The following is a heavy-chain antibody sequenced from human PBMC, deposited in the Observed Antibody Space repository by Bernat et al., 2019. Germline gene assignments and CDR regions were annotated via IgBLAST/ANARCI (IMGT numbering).Heavy chain of an antibody. Sequence: EVQLLESGGGLVQAGGSLRLSCAASGFTFSSFAMSWVRQAPGKGLEWVSAISDNGAGTYYADSVKGRFTISRDNSKNTLSLQMNTLRAEDTAVYYCAKRWGERLSTFDFWDQGTMVTVSS. CDR1: GFTFSSFA. CDR3: AKRWGERLSTFDF. J-gene: IGHJ3*01. V-gene: IGHV3-23*01. D-gene: IGHD1-1*01. CDR2: ISDNGAGT.